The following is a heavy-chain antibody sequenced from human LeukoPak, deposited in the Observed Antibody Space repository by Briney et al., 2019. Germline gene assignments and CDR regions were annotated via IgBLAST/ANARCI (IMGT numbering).Heavy chain of an antibody. CDR2: TSYDGSNK. CDR1: GFTFSSYA. CDR3: ARDRGAMIVVVTIDF. J-gene: IGHJ4*02. V-gene: IGHV3-30*04. Sequence: GGSLRLSCAASGFTFSSYAMHWVRQAPGKGLEWVAVTSYDGSNKYYADSVKGRFTISRDSSKNTLYLQMNSLRAEDTAVYYCARDRGAMIVVVTIDFWGQGTLDTVSS. D-gene: IGHD3-22*01.